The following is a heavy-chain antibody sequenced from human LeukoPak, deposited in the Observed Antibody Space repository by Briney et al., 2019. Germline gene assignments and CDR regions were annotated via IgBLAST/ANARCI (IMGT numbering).Heavy chain of an antibody. CDR2: ISGSGGST. CDR3: AKDIRRSYSAFDS. D-gene: IGHD1-14*01. CDR1: GFTFSSYA. Sequence: PGGSLRLSCAASGFTFSSYAMSWVRQAPGKGLEWVSAISGSGGSTYYADSVKGRFTISRDNAKNSLYLQMNSLRAEDTAFYYCAKDIRRSYSAFDSWGQGTLVTVSS. J-gene: IGHJ4*02. V-gene: IGHV3-23*01.